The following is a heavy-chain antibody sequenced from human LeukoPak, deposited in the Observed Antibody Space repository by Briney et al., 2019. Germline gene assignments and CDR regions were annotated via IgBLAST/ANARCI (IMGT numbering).Heavy chain of an antibody. Sequence: ASVKVSCKASGYTFTSYDINWVRQATGQGLEWMGWMNPNSGNTGYAQKFQGRVTMTRDTSISTAYMELSSLTSEDSAVYYCARGRGSGSGWRSFDYWGQGTLVTVSS. CDR3: ARGRGSGSGWRSFDY. CDR1: GYTFTSYD. D-gene: IGHD6-19*01. J-gene: IGHJ4*02. CDR2: MNPNSGNT. V-gene: IGHV1-8*01.